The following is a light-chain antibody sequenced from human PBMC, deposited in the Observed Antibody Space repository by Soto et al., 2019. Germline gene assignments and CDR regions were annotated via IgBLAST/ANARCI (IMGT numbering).Light chain of an antibody. V-gene: IGLV2-23*02. Sequence: QSALTQPASVSGSPGQSITISCAGTGSDVGAYNLVSWYQQHPGKAPKPIICEVNTRPSGISNRFSGSKSGDMASLTISGLQAEDEADYFCCSYAGTVAYVFGTGTKLTVL. CDR1: GSDVGAYNL. CDR2: EVN. J-gene: IGLJ1*01. CDR3: CSYAGTVAYV.